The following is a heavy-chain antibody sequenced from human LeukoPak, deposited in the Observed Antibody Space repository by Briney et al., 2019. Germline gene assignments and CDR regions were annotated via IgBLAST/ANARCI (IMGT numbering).Heavy chain of an antibody. CDR2: IYYSGST. Sequence: VKPSETLSLTCTVSGGSISSYYWSWIRQRPGKGLEWIGYIYYSGSTNYNPSLKSRVTISVDTSKNQFSLKLSSVTAADTAVYYCARTHEYFDYWGQGTLVTVSS. CDR1: GGSISSYY. J-gene: IGHJ4*02. CDR3: ARTHEYFDY. V-gene: IGHV4-59*01.